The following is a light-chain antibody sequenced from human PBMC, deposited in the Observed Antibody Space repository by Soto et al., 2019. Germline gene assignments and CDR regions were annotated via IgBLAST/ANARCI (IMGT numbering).Light chain of an antibody. CDR1: QGISSY. CDR2: AAS. Sequence: IQLTQSPSSLSASVGDRVTITCRASQGISSYLAWYQQKPGKAPKLLIYAASTLQSGVPSRFSGSGSGTDFTLTTSSLQSEDFAAYYCQQLNSYPRITFGGGTKVEIK. CDR3: QQLNSYPRIT. J-gene: IGKJ4*01. V-gene: IGKV1-9*01.